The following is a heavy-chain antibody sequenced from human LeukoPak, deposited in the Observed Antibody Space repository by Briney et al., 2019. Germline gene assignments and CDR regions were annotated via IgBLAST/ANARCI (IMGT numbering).Heavy chain of an antibody. V-gene: IGHV1-2*02. CDR1: GYTFSDYY. D-gene: IGHD2-15*01. CDR2: INPNSGVT. J-gene: IGHJ4*02. CDR3: ASDAPQNCSGGTCFPF. Sequence: GASVKVSCKASGYTFSDYYIHWGRQAPGQGLEWMGWINPNSGVTKYALKFQGSVTMTRDTSISTAYIELSGLNSDDAALYYCASDAPQNCSGGTCFPFWGQGTLVTVSS.